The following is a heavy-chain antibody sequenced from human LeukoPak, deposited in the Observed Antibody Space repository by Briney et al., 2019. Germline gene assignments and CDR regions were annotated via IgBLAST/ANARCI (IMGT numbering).Heavy chain of an antibody. CDR2: IYYSGST. CDR3: ARTPTYYYDSSGSYPYYYYYYYMDV. J-gene: IGHJ6*03. Sequence: SETLSLTCNVSGYSISSGYYWGWIRQPPGKGLEWIGSIYYSGSTYYNPSLKSRVTISVDTSKNQFSLKLSSVTAADTAVYYCARTPTYYYDSSGSYPYYYYYYYMDVWGKGTTVTVSS. V-gene: IGHV4-38-2*02. CDR1: GYSISSGYY. D-gene: IGHD3-22*01.